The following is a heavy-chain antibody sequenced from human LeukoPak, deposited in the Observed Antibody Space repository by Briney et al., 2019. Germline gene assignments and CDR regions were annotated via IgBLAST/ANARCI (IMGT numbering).Heavy chain of an antibody. J-gene: IGHJ5*02. CDR1: GPSASRSNW. CDR3: ARTEAFCSDTSCSNWFDP. Sequence: SRTLSPTCAVSGPSASRSNWWNWVRQPPGKGLEWIGEIHHSGSTNYNPSLKSRVTMSVGKSKNQFSLKLSSVTAADTAVYYCARTEAFCSDTSCSNWFDPWGQGTLVTVSS. CDR2: IHHSGST. V-gene: IGHV4-4*02. D-gene: IGHD2-2*01.